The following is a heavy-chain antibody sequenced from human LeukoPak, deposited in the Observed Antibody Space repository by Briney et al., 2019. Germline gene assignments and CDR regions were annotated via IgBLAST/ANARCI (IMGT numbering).Heavy chain of an antibody. CDR2: IYSGGST. CDR3: ARVQRCSGGSCYSHYYYGMDV. CDR1: GFTVSSNY. J-gene: IGHJ6*02. Sequence: GGSLRLSCAASGFTVSSNYMSWVRQAPGKGLEWGSVIYSGGSTYYADSVKGRFTISRDNSKNTLYLQMNSLRAEDTAVYYCARVQRCSGGSCYSHYYYGMDVWGQGTTVTVSS. V-gene: IGHV3-53*01. D-gene: IGHD2-15*01.